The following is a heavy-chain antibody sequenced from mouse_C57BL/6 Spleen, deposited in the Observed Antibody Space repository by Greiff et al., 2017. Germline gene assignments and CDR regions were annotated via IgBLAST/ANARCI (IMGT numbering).Heavy chain of an antibody. Sequence: EVQVVESGAELVRPGASVKLSCTASGFNIKDDYMHWVKQRPEQGLEWIGWIDPENGDTEYASKFPGKATITADTSSNTAYLQLSSLTSEDTAVYYCTTSALTTVASFDYWGQGTTLTVSS. CDR1: GFNIKDDY. D-gene: IGHD1-1*01. J-gene: IGHJ2*01. V-gene: IGHV14-4*01. CDR2: IDPENGDT. CDR3: TTSALTTVASFDY.